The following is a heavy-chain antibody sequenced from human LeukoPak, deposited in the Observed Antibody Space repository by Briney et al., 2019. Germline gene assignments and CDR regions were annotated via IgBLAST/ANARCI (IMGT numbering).Heavy chain of an antibody. J-gene: IGHJ4*02. CDR3: ARDLVVTSAY. Sequence: GGSLRLSCAASGFKLSSYMLNWVRQAPGKGLEWVSSISSTGSYIYYADSVKGRFTVSRDNPGNVMYLQMDSLRAEDTAVYYCARDLVVTSAYWGQGTLVTVSS. V-gene: IGHV3-21*01. CDR1: GFKLSSYM. CDR2: ISSTGSYI. D-gene: IGHD2-2*01.